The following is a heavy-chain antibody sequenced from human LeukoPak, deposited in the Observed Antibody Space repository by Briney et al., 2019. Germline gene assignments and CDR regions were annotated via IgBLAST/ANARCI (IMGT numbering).Heavy chain of an antibody. V-gene: IGHV3-33*06. J-gene: IGHJ4*02. CDR1: GFTFSSYG. D-gene: IGHD2-8*01. CDR2: LWYDGSNE. Sequence: PGRSLRLSCAASGFTFSSYGMHWVRQAPGKGLEWVAALWYDGSNEHYADSVKGRFSISRDNSKNTLYLQMNSLRAEDTAVYYCVKGSNGGLDYWGQGTLVTVSS. CDR3: VKGSNGGLDY.